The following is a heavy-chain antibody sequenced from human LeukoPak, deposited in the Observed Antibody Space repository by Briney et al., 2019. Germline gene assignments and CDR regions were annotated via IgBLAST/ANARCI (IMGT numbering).Heavy chain of an antibody. V-gene: IGHV4-39*07. D-gene: IGHD3-10*01. CDR1: GGSISSSSYY. J-gene: IGHJ5*02. Sequence: SETLSLTCTVSGGSISSSSYYWGWIRQPPGKGLEWIGSIYYSGSTYYNPSLKSRVTMSVDTSKNQFSLKLSSVTAADTAVYYCARGAYITMVRGVILDWFDPWGQGTLVTVSS. CDR3: ARGAYITMVRGVILDWFDP. CDR2: IYYSGST.